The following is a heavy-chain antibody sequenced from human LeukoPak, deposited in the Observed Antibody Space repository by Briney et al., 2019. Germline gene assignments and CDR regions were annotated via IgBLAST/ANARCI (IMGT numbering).Heavy chain of an antibody. D-gene: IGHD2-2*01. J-gene: IGHJ4*02. CDR3: AKGVVVAPDVTPFDY. CDR2: IYTSGNT. CDR1: GGSISSFY. V-gene: IGHV4-4*07. Sequence: PSETLSLTCTVSGGSISSFYWSWIRQLAGKGLEWIGRIYTSGNTNYNPSLKSRVTMSVDTSKNQFSLKLSSVTAADTAVYYCAKGVVVAPDVTPFDYWGQGTLVTVSS.